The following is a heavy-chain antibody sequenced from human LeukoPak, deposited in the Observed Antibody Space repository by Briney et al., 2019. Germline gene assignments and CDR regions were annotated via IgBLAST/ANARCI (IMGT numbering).Heavy chain of an antibody. V-gene: IGHV1-2*06. CDR3: AKCLDYGDLEDMQDFDL. J-gene: IGHJ2*01. D-gene: IGHD4-17*01. Sequence: ASVKVSCKASGYTFTGYYMHRVRQAPGQGLEWMGRINPNSGGTNYAQKFQGRVTMTRDTSISTAYMELSRLRSDDTAVYYCAKCLDYGDLEDMQDFDLWGRGTLVTVSS. CDR1: GYTFTGYY. CDR2: INPNSGGT.